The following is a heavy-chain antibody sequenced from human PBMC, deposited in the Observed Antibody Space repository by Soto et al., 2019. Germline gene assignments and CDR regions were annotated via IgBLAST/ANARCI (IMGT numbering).Heavy chain of an antibody. V-gene: IGHV4-59*01. CDR1: GGTSRSYC. CDR3: ARGEYGDAPSWIFDY. J-gene: IGHJ4*02. Sequence: PSQTMCLTCTVSGGTSRSYCCSWIRQPPGKGLEWIGYIYYSGSTNYNPSLKSRVTISVDTSKNQFSLKLSSVTAADTAVYYCARGEYGDAPSWIFDYWGQGTLVTVSS. CDR2: IYYSGST. D-gene: IGHD4-17*01.